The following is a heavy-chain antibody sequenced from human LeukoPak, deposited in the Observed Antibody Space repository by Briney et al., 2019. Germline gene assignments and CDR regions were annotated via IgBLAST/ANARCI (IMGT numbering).Heavy chain of an antibody. CDR3: ARQMIEGTNTGAFEI. D-gene: IGHD1-7*01. J-gene: IGHJ3*02. V-gene: IGHV4-4*02. Sequence: SGTLSLTCAVSGGSISSSNWWSWVRQPPGKGLEWIGEIHHSGSSNYNPSLKSRVTISGDKSKNQFSLKLSSVTAADTAVYYCARQMIEGTNTGAFEIWGQGTMVTVSS. CDR2: IHHSGSS. CDR1: GGSISSSNW.